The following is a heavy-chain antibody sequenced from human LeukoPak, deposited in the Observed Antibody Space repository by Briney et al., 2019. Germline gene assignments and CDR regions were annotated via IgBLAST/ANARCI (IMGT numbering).Heavy chain of an antibody. D-gene: IGHD1-26*01. V-gene: IGHV4-38-2*02. CDR1: GYSISSGYY. CDR2: IYHSGST. Sequence: SETLSLTCTVSGYSISSGYYWGWIRQPLGKGLEWIGSIYHSGSTYYNPSLKSRVTISVDTSKNQFSLKLSSVTAADTAVYYCARDASGSYSSGYWGQGTLVTVSS. J-gene: IGHJ4*02. CDR3: ARDASGSYSSGY.